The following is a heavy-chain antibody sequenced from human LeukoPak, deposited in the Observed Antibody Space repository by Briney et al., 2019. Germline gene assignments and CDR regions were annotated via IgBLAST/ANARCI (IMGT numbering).Heavy chain of an antibody. J-gene: IGHJ4*02. V-gene: IGHV4-39*01. CDR3: ARFSGYIYGYDY. D-gene: IGHD5-18*01. CDR2: TYNSWRN. CDR1: GGSISSSSSY. Sequence: SETLSLTCTVSGGSISSSSSYWGWLRQPPGKGLEWIGTTYNSWRNYYNPSLKSRVTISGDTSKSQFSLKVTSVAAADTAVYYCARFSGYIYGYDYWGQGTLVTVSS.